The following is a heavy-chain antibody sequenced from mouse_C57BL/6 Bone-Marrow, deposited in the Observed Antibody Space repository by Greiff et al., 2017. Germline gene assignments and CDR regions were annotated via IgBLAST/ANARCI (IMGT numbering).Heavy chain of an antibody. V-gene: IGHV2-9-1*01. D-gene: IGHD1-1*01. CDR2: IWTGGGT. Sequence: QVQLQESGPGLVAPSQSLSITCTVSGFSLTSYAISWVRQPPGKGLEWLGVIWTGGGTNYNSALKSRLSIRKDNSTSQVFLKMNSLQTDGTARYDCARTPCTTVVADWHFDVWGTGTTVTVSS. CDR1: GFSLTSYA. CDR3: ARTPCTTVVADWHFDV. J-gene: IGHJ1*03.